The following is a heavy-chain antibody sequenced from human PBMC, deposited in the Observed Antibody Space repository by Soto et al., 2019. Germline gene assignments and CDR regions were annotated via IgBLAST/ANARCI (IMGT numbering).Heavy chain of an antibody. V-gene: IGHV3-11*01. D-gene: IGHD2-15*01. CDR2: ISSSGTGI. CDR1: GFTFSDYY. CDR3: ARAYSDAFDI. J-gene: IGHJ3*02. Sequence: VGSLRLSCAASGFTFSDYYMTWIRQAPGKGLEWVSYISSSGTGIYYADSVKGRFTISRDNAKNSLYLQMSSLRAEDTAVYYRARAYSDAFDIWGKGTRGTVS.